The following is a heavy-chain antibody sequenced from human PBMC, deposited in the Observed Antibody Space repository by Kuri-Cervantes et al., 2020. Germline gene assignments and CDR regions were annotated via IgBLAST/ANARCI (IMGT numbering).Heavy chain of an antibody. CDR3: ARDYRSRLVSNWFDP. V-gene: IGHV3-33*01. D-gene: IGHD3-16*02. J-gene: IGHJ5*01. CDR2: TYYDGKNK. Sequence: GESLKISCEASGLIFSNYGMHWVRQAPGKGLEWVAVTYYDGKNKYYADSVKGRFTISRDNSKNTLYLQMNSLRAEDTAVYYCARDYRSRLVSNWFDPWGQGTLVTVSS. CDR1: GLIFSNYG.